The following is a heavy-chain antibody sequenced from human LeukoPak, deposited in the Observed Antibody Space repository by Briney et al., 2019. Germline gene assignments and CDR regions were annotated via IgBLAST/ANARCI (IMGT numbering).Heavy chain of an antibody. CDR2: ISYDGSNK. V-gene: IGHV3-30*04. Sequence: GRSLRLSCAASGFTFSSYAMHWVRQAPGKGLEWVAVISYDGSNKYYADSVKGRFTISRDNSKNTLYLQMNSLRAEDTAVYYCASLIVGATRRDYWGQGTLVTVSS. J-gene: IGHJ4*02. D-gene: IGHD1-26*01. CDR1: GFTFSSYA. CDR3: ASLIVGATRRDY.